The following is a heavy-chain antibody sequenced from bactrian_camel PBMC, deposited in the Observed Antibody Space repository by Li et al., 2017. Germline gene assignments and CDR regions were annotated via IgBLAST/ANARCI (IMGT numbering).Heavy chain of an antibody. CDR2: IRRSGGET. V-gene: IGHV3-3*01. D-gene: IGHD3*01. CDR3: AAASPFIGCGDFLRWATQSAY. J-gene: IGHJ4*01. CDR1: GHSRGSNC. Sequence: HVQLVESGGGSVQTGGSLRLSCVVSGHSRGSNCVGWYRLPPGRAPAEREGIAAIRRSGGETWYAGSVEGRFTISRDNAKNTMSLRMGSLKPEDTAMYYCAAASPFIGCGDFLRWATQSAYWGQGTQVTVS.